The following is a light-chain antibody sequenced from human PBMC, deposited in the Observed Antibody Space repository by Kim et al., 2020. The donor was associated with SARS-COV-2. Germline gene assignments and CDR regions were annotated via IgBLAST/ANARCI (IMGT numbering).Light chain of an antibody. CDR2: SNS. V-gene: IGLV1-40*01. CDR1: SSNIGADYD. Sequence: QRVTISCTGSSSNIGADYDGHWDQYLPGTVPKLLIYSNSNRPSGVPDRFSASKSGTSASLAITGLQAEDEADYDCQSYDSSLSGWVFGGGTKVTVL. CDR3: QSYDSSLSGWV. J-gene: IGLJ3*02.